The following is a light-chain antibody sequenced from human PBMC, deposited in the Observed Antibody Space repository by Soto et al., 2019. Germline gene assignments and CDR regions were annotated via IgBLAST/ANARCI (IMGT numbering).Light chain of an antibody. CDR1: TGAVTSGHY. CDR2: DTS. Sequence: QAVVTQEPSLTVSPGGTVTLTCGSSTGAVTSGHYPYWFQQKPGQAPRTLIYDTSNKHSWTPARFSGSLLGGKAALTLSGAQPEDEAEYYCLLSYSGALVVXGTGTKLTVL. J-gene: IGLJ1*01. CDR3: LLSYSGALVV. V-gene: IGLV7-46*01.